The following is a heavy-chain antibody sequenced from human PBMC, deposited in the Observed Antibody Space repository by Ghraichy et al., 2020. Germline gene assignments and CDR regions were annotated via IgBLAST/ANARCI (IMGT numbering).Heavy chain of an antibody. CDR1: GFTFSSYS. CDR2: ITSSSRTK. J-gene: IGHJ6*02. Sequence: GESLHISCVGSGFTFSSYSMNWVRQSPGKGLEWVSYITSSSRTKSYADSVKGRFTISSDNAHSSLYLQMNSLRDEDTAVYYCARGSKVVRFFYYDGMDVWGQGTTVTVSS. V-gene: IGHV3-48*02. D-gene: IGHD4-23*01. CDR3: ARGSKVVRFFYYDGMDV.